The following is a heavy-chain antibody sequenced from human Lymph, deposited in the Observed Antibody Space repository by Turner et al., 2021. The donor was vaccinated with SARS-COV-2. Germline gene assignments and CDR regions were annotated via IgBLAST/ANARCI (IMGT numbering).Heavy chain of an antibody. V-gene: IGHV3-74*01. D-gene: IGHD3-16*01. CDR3: ARGDLIRITWGEVGGGMDV. J-gene: IGHJ6*02. CDR2: INRDGSRT. CDR1: GFPFTINW. Sequence: EVQLVEYGGGLVQSGGSLRLPCAASGFPFTINWMHWVRQAPGKGMVWVSRINRDGSRTSYADSVKSRCTISRDNAKNTQYLQMNSLRAEDTAVYYCARGDLIRITWGEVGGGMDVWGQGTTVTVSS.